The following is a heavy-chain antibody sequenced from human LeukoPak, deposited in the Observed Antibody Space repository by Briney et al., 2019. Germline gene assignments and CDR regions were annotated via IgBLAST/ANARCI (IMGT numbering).Heavy chain of an antibody. CDR2: VDWDDDK. CDR1: GFSLSTSGMC. J-gene: IGHJ4*02. V-gene: IGHV2-70*11. D-gene: IGHD3-22*01. Sequence: SGPALVKPTQTLTLTCTFSGFSLSTSGMCVSWIRQPPGKALEWLARVDWDDDKYYSTSLKTRLTISKDTSKSQVVLTMTNMDPVDTATYYCVRSYYYDSSGYFFDYWGQGTLVTVFS. CDR3: VRSYYYDSSGYFFDY.